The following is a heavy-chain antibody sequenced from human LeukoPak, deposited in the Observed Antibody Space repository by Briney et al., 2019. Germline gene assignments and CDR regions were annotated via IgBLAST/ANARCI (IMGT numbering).Heavy chain of an antibody. CDR2: ISAYNGNT. V-gene: IGHV1-18*01. Sequence: GASVKVSCKASGYTFTSYGISWVRQAPGQGLEWMGWISAYNGNTNYAQKLQGRVTMTTDTSTSTAYMELRSLRSGDTAVYYCARLPQSGWYDNYYYYGMDVWGQGTTVTVSS. CDR3: ARLPQSGWYDNYYYYGMDV. CDR1: GYTFTSYG. J-gene: IGHJ6*02. D-gene: IGHD6-19*01.